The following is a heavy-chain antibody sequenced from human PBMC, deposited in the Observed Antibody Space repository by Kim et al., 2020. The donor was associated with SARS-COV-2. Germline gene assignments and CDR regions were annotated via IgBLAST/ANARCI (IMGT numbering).Heavy chain of an antibody. D-gene: IGHD3-10*01. CDR3: ARDLPSWGFGEPDS. J-gene: IGHJ4*02. V-gene: IGHV4-30-4*01. CDR2: VYKSGTT. Sequence: SETLSLTCTVSGGSISSGEYFWSWIRQPPGKGLEWIGCVYKSGTTYYNPSLKSRVTVSVDTSKNRFSLNLKSLTAADTAVYYCARDLPSWGFGEPDSWGQGTLVTVSS. CDR1: GGSISSGEYF.